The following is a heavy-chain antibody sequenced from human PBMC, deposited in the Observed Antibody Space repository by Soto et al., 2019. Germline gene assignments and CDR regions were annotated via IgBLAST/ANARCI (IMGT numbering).Heavy chain of an antibody. CDR1: GFTFSSYA. J-gene: IGHJ3*02. CDR3: AKDRSTMIVVVIPDAFDI. V-gene: IGHV3-23*01. Sequence: GGSLRLSCAASGFTFSSYAMSWVRQAPGKGLEWVSAISGSGGSTYYADSVKGRFTISRDNSKNTLYLQMNSLRAEDTAVYYCAKDRSTMIVVVIPDAFDIWGQGTMVTVSS. CDR2: ISGSGGST. D-gene: IGHD3-22*01.